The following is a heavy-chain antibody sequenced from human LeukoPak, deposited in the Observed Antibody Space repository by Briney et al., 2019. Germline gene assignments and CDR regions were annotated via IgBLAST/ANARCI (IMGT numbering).Heavy chain of an antibody. J-gene: IGHJ4*02. CDR1: GGSFSGYY. CDR2: INHSGST. Sequence: SETLSLTCAVYGGSFSGYYWSWIRQPPGKGLEWIGEINHSGSTNYNPSLKSRVTISVGTSKKQFSLKLTSVTAADTAVYYCAKIIADDGFDYWGQGTLVTVSS. V-gene: IGHV4-34*01. CDR3: AKIIADDGFDY. D-gene: IGHD2-21*01.